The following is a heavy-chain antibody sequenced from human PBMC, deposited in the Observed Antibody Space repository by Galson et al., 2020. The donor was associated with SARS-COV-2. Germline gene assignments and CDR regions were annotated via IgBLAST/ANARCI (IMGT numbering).Heavy chain of an antibody. J-gene: IGHJ4*02. V-gene: IGHV2-5*02. Sequence: KMSGPTLLKPTQTLTLTCTFSGFSISTTGVGVGWIRQPPGKALEWLALIFWDDDKRYSSSLRSRLTITKDTSKNQVVLTMTNMDPVDTATYYCAHIRSGSYDEPPFDYWGQGTLVTVSS. CDR2: IFWDDDK. CDR3: AHIRSGSYDEPPFDY. D-gene: IGHD1-26*01. CDR1: GFSISTTGVG.